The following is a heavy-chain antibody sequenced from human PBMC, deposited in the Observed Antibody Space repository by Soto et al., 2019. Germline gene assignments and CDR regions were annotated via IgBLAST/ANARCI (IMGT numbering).Heavy chain of an antibody. J-gene: IGHJ5*02. CDR3: ARSKDTIFGVVIIPWFDP. CDR2: ISSSGSTI. CDR1: GFTFSDYY. V-gene: IGHV3-11*01. D-gene: IGHD3-3*01. Sequence: QVQLVESGGGLVKPGGSLRLSCAASGFTFSDYYMSWIRQAPGKGLEWVSNISSSGSTISYADSVKGRFTISRDNAKNSLYLQMNSLRAEDTAVYYCARSKDTIFGVVIIPWFDPWGQGTLVTVSS.